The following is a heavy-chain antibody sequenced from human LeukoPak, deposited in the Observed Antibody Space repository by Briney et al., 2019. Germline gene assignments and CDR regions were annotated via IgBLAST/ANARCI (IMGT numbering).Heavy chain of an antibody. J-gene: IGHJ5*02. CDR3: ATIMLLSGISMFDP. CDR1: GYTFTSYD. Sequence: GASVKVSCKASGYTFTSYDINWVRQAPGKGLEWMGGFDPEDGETIYAQKFQGRVTMTEDTSTDTAYMELSSLRSEDTAVYYCATIMLLSGISMFDPWGQGTLVTVSS. CDR2: FDPEDGET. V-gene: IGHV1-24*01. D-gene: IGHD2/OR15-2a*01.